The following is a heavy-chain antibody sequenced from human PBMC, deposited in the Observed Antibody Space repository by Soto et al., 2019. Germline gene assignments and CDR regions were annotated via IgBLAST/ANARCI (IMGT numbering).Heavy chain of an antibody. CDR2: IYLGDSES. D-gene: IGHD3-3*01. CDR1: GYSSSTSW. J-gene: IGHJ4*02. CDR3: ARLGGVTAGVDY. V-gene: IGHV5-51*01. Sequence: GESLKISCKGSGYSSSTSWIGWVRPMPGKGLEWMGIIYLGDSESRYSPSFQGQVTLSAEQSISTAYLQSTSLKASDSAMYYCARLGGVTAGVDYWGQGTRVTVSS.